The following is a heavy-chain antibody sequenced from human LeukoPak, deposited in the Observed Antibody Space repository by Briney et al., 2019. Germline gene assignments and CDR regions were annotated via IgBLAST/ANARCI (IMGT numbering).Heavy chain of an antibody. CDR2: IIPIFGTA. D-gene: IGHD2-21*01. V-gene: IGHV1-69*01. CDR3: ASFNACGGDCYSSPDYFDY. Sequence: SVKVSCKASGGTFSSYDISWVRQAPGQGLEWMGGIIPIFGTANYAQKFQGRVTITADESTSTAYMELSSLRSEDTAVYYCASFNACGGDCYSSPDYFDYWGQGTLVTVSS. J-gene: IGHJ4*02. CDR1: GGTFSSYD.